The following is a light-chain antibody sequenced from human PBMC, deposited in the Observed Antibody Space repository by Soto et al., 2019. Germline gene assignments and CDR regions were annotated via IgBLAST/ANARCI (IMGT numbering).Light chain of an antibody. Sequence: QSVLTQPPSVSGSPGQSVTISCTGTSSDIGGYNYVSWYQQRPGKAPKLMIYDVSKRPSGVPDRFSGSNSGNTASLTISGLQAEDEADYYCCSYAGTTHVFGTGTKVTVL. CDR1: SSDIGGYNY. J-gene: IGLJ1*01. CDR2: DVS. V-gene: IGLV2-11*01. CDR3: CSYAGTTHV.